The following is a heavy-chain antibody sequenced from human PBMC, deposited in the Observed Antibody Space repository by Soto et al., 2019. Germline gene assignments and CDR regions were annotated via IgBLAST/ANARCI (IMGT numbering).Heavy chain of an antibody. V-gene: IGHV4-39*01. CDR2: IYYSGST. CDR1: GGSISSSSYY. CDR3: ARRGRRYDILTGYYKESPHDY. J-gene: IGHJ4*02. D-gene: IGHD3-9*01. Sequence: SETLSLTCTVSGGSISSSSYYWGWIRQPPGKGLEWIGSIYYSGSTYYNPSLKSRVTISVDTSKNQFSLKLSSVTAADTAAYYCARRGRRYDILTGYYKESPHDYWGQGTLVTVSS.